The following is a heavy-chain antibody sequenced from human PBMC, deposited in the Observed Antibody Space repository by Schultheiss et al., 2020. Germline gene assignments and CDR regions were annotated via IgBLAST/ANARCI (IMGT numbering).Heavy chain of an antibody. CDR1: GFTFDDYA. CDR2: ISWNSGSI. D-gene: IGHD6-13*01. J-gene: IGHJ4*02. CDR3: ARLFHSSWSGSGYFDY. V-gene: IGHV3-9*01. Sequence: GGSLRLSCAASGFTFDDYAMHWVRQAPGKGLEWVSGISWNSGSIGYADSVKGRFTISRDNAQNSLYLQMNSLRAEDTAVYYCARLFHSSWSGSGYFDYWGQGTLVTVSS.